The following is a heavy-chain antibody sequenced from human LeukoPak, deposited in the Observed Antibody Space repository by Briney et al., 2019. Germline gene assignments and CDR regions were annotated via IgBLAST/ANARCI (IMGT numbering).Heavy chain of an antibody. V-gene: IGHV3-23*01. D-gene: IGHD2-2*03. CDR2: ISGTNGIT. CDR3: AKGGYFSFDM. Sequence: GGSLRLSCAASGFSFSTTDMSWVRQTPGQGLEWVSGISGTNGITYYADPVKGRFTISRDNSKNTLYLQMHSLRAEDTAIYFCAKGGYFSFDMWGQGTKVTVSS. J-gene: IGHJ3*02. CDR1: GFSFSTTD.